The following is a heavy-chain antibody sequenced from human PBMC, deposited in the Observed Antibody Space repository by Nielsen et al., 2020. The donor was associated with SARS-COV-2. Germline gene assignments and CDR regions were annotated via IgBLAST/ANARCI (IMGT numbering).Heavy chain of an antibody. Sequence: GESLKISCVASGFKFDDYAMFWVRQAPGKGLEWVSSISIRTGDIYYADSVKGRFTITRDNAKNSLYLQMNSLRAEDTAVYYCASGAYFASWGQGTLVTVSS. V-gene: IGHV3-21*01. J-gene: IGHJ4*02. CDR3: ASGAYFAS. CDR2: ISIRTGDI. CDR1: GFKFDDYA. D-gene: IGHD1-26*01.